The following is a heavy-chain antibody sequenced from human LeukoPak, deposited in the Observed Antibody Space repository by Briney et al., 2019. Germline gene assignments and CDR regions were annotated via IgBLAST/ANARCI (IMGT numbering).Heavy chain of an antibody. J-gene: IGHJ3*02. CDR3: AREQCAADDALDI. D-gene: IGHD6-13*01. Sequence: PGGSLRLSCAASGFTFSGYGMHWVRQAPGKGLEWVAVIWYDGSNEYYADSVKGRFTISRDNAKNTLYLQMNSLRVEDTAVYYCAREQCAADDALDIWGQGTMVTVSS. CDR2: IWYDGSNE. V-gene: IGHV3-33*01. CDR1: GFTFSGYG.